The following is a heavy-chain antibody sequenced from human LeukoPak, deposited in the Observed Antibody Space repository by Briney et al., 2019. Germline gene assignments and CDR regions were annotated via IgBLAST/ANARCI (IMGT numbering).Heavy chain of an antibody. CDR3: ARDLGGPPYYGMDV. CDR2: IYYSGST. D-gene: IGHD3-16*01. V-gene: IGHV4-59*01. CDR1: GGSISTYY. J-gene: IGHJ6*02. Sequence: SETLSLTCNVSGGSISTYYWSWIRQPPGKALEWIGYIYYSGSTYYNPSLEGRVTISVDTSKNQFSVKLSSVTTADTAVYYCARDLGGPPYYGMDVWGQGTTVTVSS.